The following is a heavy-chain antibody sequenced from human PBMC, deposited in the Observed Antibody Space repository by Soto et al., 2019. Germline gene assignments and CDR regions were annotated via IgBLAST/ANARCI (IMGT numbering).Heavy chain of an antibody. J-gene: IGHJ4*02. D-gene: IGHD6-19*01. CDR3: AKDPDIRGRYQTDLDY. Sequence: AGSRRHSYGASDLMCGSLAVSWIRQAPGKGLEWVSTISNNGGSTYSADSVKGRFTISRDNSKNTLYLQMNSLRAEDTAVYYCAKDPDIRGRYQTDLDYWGQAPLGTGSS. CDR1: DLMCGSLA. V-gene: IGHV3-23*01. CDR2: ISNNGGST.